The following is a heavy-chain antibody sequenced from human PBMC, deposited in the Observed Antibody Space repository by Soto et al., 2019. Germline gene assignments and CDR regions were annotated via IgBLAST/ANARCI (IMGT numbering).Heavy chain of an antibody. D-gene: IGHD6-19*01. V-gene: IGHV1-18*01. CDR1: GYTFTSYG. Sequence: ASVKVSCKASGYTFTSYGISWVRQAPGQGLEWMGWISAYNGNTKYAQKLQGRVTMTTDTSTSTAYMELRSLRSEDTAVYYCACDLALALIDFSGQGTLVTVSS. CDR2: ISAYNGNT. J-gene: IGHJ4*02. CDR3: ACDLALALIDF.